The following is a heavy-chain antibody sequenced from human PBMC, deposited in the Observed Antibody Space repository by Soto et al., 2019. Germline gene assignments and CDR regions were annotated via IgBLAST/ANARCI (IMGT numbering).Heavy chain of an antibody. CDR2: INHSGST. V-gene: IGHV4-34*01. Sequence: QVQLQQWGAGLLKPSETLSLTCAIYGGSFSGYYWSWIRRPPGKGLEWIGEINHSGSTNYNPSLKSRVTISVDTSKNQFSLKLSLVTAADTAVYYCASLETGAPRASNSWGQGTLVTVSS. D-gene: IGHD7-27*01. CDR1: GGSFSGYY. J-gene: IGHJ4*02. CDR3: ASLETGAPRASNS.